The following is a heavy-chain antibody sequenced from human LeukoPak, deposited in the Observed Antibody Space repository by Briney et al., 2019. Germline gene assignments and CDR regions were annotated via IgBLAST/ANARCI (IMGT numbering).Heavy chain of an antibody. CDR3: ARFAGYSSSWPLDY. CDR1: GFTFSTYG. J-gene: IGHJ4*02. D-gene: IGHD6-13*01. V-gene: IGHV3-33*01. CDR2: IWYDGSNK. Sequence: PGGSLRLSRAASGFTFSTYGMHWVRQAPGKGLEWVAVIWYDGSNKYYADSVKGRFTISRDNSKNTLYLQMNSLRAEDTAVYYCARFAGYSSSWPLDYWGQGTLVTVSS.